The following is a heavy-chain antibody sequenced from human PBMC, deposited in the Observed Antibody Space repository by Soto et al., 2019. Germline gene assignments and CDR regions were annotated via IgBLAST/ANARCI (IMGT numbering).Heavy chain of an antibody. CDR3: AKGGARAVAGTGRGFDY. V-gene: IGHV3-9*01. J-gene: IGHJ4*02. CDR2: ISWNSGSI. D-gene: IGHD6-19*01. Sequence: EVQLVESGGGLVQPGRSLRLSCAASGFTFDDYAMHWVRQAPGKGLEWVSGISWNSGSIGYAGSVKGRFTIYRDNAKKSLYLQMDSLGAEDTALYLCAKGGARAVAGTGRGFDYWGQGTLVTVSS. CDR1: GFTFDDYA.